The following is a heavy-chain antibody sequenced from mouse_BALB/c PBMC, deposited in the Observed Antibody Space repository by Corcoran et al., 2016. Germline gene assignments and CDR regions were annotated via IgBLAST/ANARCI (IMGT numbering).Heavy chain of an antibody. D-gene: IGHD1-1*01. J-gene: IGHJ2*01. CDR2: IDPANGNT. CDR1: GFNIKDSY. CDR3: ARDYGIGY. V-gene: IGHV14-3*02. Sequence: EVQLQQSGAELVKPGASVKLSCTASGFNIKDSYMHWVKQRPEQGLEWIGRIDPANGNTKYDPKFQGKATITADTSSNTAYLQLSSLTSVDTAVYYCARDYGIGYWGQGTTLTVSS.